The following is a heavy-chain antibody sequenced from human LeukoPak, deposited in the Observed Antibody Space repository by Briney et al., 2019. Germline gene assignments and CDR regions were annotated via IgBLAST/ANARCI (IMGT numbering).Heavy chain of an antibody. J-gene: IGHJ4*02. CDR3: ARGSGSYITYYFDY. V-gene: IGHV1-3*03. CDR2: INAGNGNT. Sequence: ASVKVSCKASGYTFTSYVIHWVRQAPGQRLEWMGWINAGNGNTKYSQVFQDRVTITRDTSASTAYMELSSLRSEDMAVYYCARGSGSYITYYFDYWGQGTLVTVSS. D-gene: IGHD3-10*01. CDR1: GYTFTSYV.